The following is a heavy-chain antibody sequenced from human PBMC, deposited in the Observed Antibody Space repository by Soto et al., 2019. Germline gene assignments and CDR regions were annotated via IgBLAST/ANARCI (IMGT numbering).Heavy chain of an antibody. V-gene: IGHV4-59*08. Sequence: SETLSLTCTVSGGSISSYYWSCIRQPPGKGMEWIGYVHHSWGSTYNPSLQSRVAISLDTSKSQFSLKLTSVTATDTAVYYCARQGFGALHGLVDVSGQGTTVTVSS. CDR3: ARQGFGALHGLVDV. CDR2: VHHSWGS. D-gene: IGHD3-10*01. J-gene: IGHJ6*02. CDR1: GGSISSYY.